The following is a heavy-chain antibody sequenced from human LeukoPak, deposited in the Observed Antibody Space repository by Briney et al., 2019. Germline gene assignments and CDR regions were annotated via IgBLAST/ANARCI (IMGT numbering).Heavy chain of an antibody. J-gene: IGHJ6*03. CDR2: IYTSGST. Sequence: SETLSLTCTVSGGSIRSGSYYWSWIRQPAGKGLEWIGRIYTSGSTNYNPSLKSRVTIAVDTSKNQFSLKLSSVTAADTAVYYCARRFSSSWYYYYYYMDVWGKGTTVTVSS. CDR1: GGSIRSGSYY. D-gene: IGHD6-13*01. CDR3: ARRFSSSWYYYYYYMDV. V-gene: IGHV4-61*02.